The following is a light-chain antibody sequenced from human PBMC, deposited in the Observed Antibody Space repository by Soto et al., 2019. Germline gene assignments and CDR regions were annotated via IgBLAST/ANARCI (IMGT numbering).Light chain of an antibody. CDR3: QQYGSSPYT. V-gene: IGKV3-20*01. CDR2: GAS. J-gene: IGKJ2*01. Sequence: EIVLTQSPATLSLSPGERVTLSCRDLAWYQQKPGQAPRLLIYGASTRATDIPDRFSGSGSGTDFTLTISRLEPEDFAVYYCQQYGSSPYTFGQGTKVDIK.